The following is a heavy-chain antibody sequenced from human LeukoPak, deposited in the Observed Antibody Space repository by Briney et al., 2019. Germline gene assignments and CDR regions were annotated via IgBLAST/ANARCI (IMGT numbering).Heavy chain of an antibody. CDR3: ARENDYGDDNWFDP. D-gene: IGHD4-17*01. CDR1: GFTFSIYA. CDR2: ISYDGNNN. V-gene: IGHV3-30-3*01. Sequence: GGPLRLSCAASGFTFSIYAMHWVRQAPGKGLEWVAVISYDGNNNYYADSVKGRFTISRDNSKHTLYLRMNSLRTEDTAVYYCARENDYGDDNWFDPWGQGTLVTVSS. J-gene: IGHJ5*02.